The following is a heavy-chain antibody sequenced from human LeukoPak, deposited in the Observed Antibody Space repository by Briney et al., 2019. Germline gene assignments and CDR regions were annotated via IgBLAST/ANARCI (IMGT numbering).Heavy chain of an antibody. CDR3: AKDRRISMVRGVPPDS. CDR2: ISYDGSNK. J-gene: IGHJ4*02. Sequence: PGGSLSFSCAAPGFTLSPYAMPWARRAPGKGREGGEVISYDGSNKYYADSVKGRFTISRDNSKNTLYLQMNSLRAEDTAVYYCAKDRRISMVRGVPPDSWGQGTLVTVSS. D-gene: IGHD3-10*01. V-gene: IGHV3-30*18. CDR1: GFTLSPYA.